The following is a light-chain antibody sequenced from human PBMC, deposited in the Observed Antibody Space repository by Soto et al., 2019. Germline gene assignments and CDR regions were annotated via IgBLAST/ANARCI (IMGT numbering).Light chain of an antibody. CDR3: QQYGSSSWT. J-gene: IGKJ1*01. V-gene: IGKV3-20*01. CDR2: GAS. Sequence: EIVLTQSPGTLSLSPGERATLSCRASQSVSNNYLAWYQQKPGQAPRFLISGASSRATGIPDRFSGSGSGTDFTLTISRLEPEDSAVYYCQQYGSSSWTFGQGTKVEIK. CDR1: QSVSNNY.